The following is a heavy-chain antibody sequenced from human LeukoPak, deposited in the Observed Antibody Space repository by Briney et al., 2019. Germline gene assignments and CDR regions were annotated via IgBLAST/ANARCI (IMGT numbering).Heavy chain of an antibody. Sequence: SXXLXLTCTVSGYSISSGYYWGWIRPPPGKGLEWIGSIYHSGSTYYNPSLKSRVTISVDTYKNKFSLKLSSVTAADTAVYYCASYCSSTSCFASDAFDIWGQGTMVTVSS. D-gene: IGHD2-2*01. V-gene: IGHV4-38-2*02. CDR2: IYHSGST. J-gene: IGHJ3*02. CDR3: ASYCSSTSCFASDAFDI. CDR1: GYSISSGYY.